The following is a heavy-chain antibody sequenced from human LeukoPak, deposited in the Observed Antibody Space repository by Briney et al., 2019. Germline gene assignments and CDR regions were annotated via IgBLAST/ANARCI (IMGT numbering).Heavy chain of an antibody. Sequence: GGSLRLSCAASGFTFSHYDFNWVRQAPGKGLEWVARITTTSRVMTYADSVKGRFTVSRDNAKNSLFLQMNSLRVEDTAMYYCARRGKPGYPYNPGNVLEYWGQGTLVTVSS. CDR3: ARRGKPGYPYNPGNVLEY. J-gene: IGHJ4*02. D-gene: IGHD1-14*01. V-gene: IGHV3-48*01. CDR1: GFTFSHYD. CDR2: ITTTSRVM.